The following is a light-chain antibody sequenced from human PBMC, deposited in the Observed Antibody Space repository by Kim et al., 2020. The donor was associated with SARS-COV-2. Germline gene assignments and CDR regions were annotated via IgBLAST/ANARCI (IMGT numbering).Light chain of an antibody. V-gene: IGLV3-1*01. CDR1: RLGHKY. CDR2: QDT. CDR3: QVWDSTTTV. Sequence: SYELTQPPSVSVSPGQTASITCSGDRLGHKYVCWYRHKPGQSSEVVIYQDTQRPSGIPERFSGSNSGNTATLTISGTQDVDEADYYCQVWDSTTTVFGGGTQLTVL. J-gene: IGLJ2*01.